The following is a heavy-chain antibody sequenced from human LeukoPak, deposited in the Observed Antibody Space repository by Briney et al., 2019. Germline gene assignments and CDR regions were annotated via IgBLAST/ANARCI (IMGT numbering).Heavy chain of an antibody. J-gene: IGHJ4*02. CDR1: GFTFSNYG. D-gene: IGHD3-22*01. CDR3: AKEDLTYYYDTCVQRLFDY. Sequence: GGSLRLSCAASGFTFSNYGMHWVRQAPGKGLEWVAVIWHDGSNEFYADSVKGRFTISRDNSKNTLYLQMNSLRAEDTAVYYCAKEDLTYYYDTCVQRLFDYWGQGTLVTVSS. CDR2: IWHDGSNE. V-gene: IGHV3-33*06.